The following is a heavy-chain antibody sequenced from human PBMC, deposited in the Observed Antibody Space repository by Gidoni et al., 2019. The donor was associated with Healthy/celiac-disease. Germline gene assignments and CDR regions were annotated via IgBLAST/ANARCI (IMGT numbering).Heavy chain of an antibody. D-gene: IGHD5-12*01. V-gene: IGHV5-51*03. J-gene: IGHJ4*02. CDR1: GYSFTSYW. CDR2: IYPGDSDT. Sequence: EVQLVQSGAEVKQLGESLKTSCKGSGYSFTSYWIGWVRQMPGKGLEWMGIIYPGDSDTRYSPSFQGQVTISADKSISTAYLQWSSLKASDTAMYYCARSGGGVATIIGVFDYWGQGTLVTVSS. CDR3: ARSGGGVATIIGVFDY.